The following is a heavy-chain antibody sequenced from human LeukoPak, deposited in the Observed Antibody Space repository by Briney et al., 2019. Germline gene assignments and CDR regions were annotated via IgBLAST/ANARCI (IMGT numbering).Heavy chain of an antibody. CDR2: ISYDGSNK. V-gene: IGHV3-30-3*01. D-gene: IGHD2-2*01. CDR1: GFTFGSYA. J-gene: IGHJ4*02. Sequence: GGSLRLSCAASGFTFGSYAMHWVRQAPGKGLEWVAVISYDGSNKYYADSVKGRFTISRDNSKNTLYLQMNSLRAEDTAVYYCARDHQYYFDYWGQGTLVTVSS. CDR3: ARDHQYYFDY.